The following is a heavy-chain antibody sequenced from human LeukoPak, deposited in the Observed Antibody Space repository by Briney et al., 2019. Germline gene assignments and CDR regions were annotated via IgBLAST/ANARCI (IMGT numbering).Heavy chain of an antibody. D-gene: IGHD3-22*01. CDR2: ICVSGSTI. Sequence: KPGGSRRLSRAASGFTFSDYYMSWIRQAPGKGLEWVSYICVSGSTIYYADSVKGRISISRDNANNALYLQMNRLRAEDTAVYYCARASTVWYYDSSGSEMDVWGKGTTVTVSS. CDR3: ARASTVWYYDSSGSEMDV. V-gene: IGHV3-11*04. CDR1: GFTFSDYY. J-gene: IGHJ6*04.